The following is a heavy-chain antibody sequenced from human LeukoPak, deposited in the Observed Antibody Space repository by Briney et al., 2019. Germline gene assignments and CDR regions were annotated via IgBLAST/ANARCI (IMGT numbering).Heavy chain of an antibody. Sequence: GGSLRLSCAASGFTFSSSWMHWVRQVPGKGLVWVSRVKGDETTTGYAGSVKGRFTISRDNAKNTLYLQMHSLRVEDTAVYYCASDYWGPAHWGQGTLVTVSS. CDR2: VKGDETTT. J-gene: IGHJ4*02. D-gene: IGHD7-27*01. CDR3: ASDYWGPAH. CDR1: GFTFSSSW. V-gene: IGHV3-74*01.